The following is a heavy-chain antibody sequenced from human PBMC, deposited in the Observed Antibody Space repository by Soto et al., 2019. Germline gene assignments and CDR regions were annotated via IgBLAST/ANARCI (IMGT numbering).Heavy chain of an antibody. V-gene: IGHV6-1*01. D-gene: IGHD1-1*01. CDR1: GDSVSSDSAA. CDR3: ARGEPRFYYYGMDV. CDR2: TYYRSKWYN. Sequence: SQTLSLTCAISGDSVSSDSAALNLXMQSPSRGLEWLGRTYYRSKWYNDYAVSVKSRITINPDTSKNQFSLQLNSVTPEDTAVYYCARGEPRFYYYGMDVWGEGTTVTSPQ. J-gene: IGHJ6*04.